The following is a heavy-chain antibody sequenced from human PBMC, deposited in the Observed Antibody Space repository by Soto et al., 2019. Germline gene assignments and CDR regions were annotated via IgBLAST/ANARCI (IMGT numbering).Heavy chain of an antibody. D-gene: IGHD2-2*01. CDR3: AREGGRGDTIVVVPAAIYYYGMDV. Sequence: ASVKVSCKASGYTFTSYYMHRVRQAPGQGLEWMGIINPSGGSTSYAQKFQGRVTMTRDTSTSTVYMELSSLRSEDTAVYYCAREGGRGDTIVVVPAAIYYYGMDVWGQGTTVTVSS. J-gene: IGHJ6*02. CDR1: GYTFTSYY. V-gene: IGHV1-46*01. CDR2: INPSGGST.